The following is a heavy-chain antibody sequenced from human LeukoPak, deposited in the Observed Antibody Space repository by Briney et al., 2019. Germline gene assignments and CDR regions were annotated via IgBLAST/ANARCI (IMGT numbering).Heavy chain of an antibody. D-gene: IGHD6-19*01. CDR2: ISSNGGST. CDR3: ARDFYSSGWYASYFDY. V-gene: IGHV3-64*01. CDR1: GFTFSSYA. Sequence: GGSLRLSCAAAGFTFSSYAMHWVRQAPGKGLEYVSAISSNGGSTYYANSVKGRFTISRDNSKNTLYLQMGSLRAEDMAVYYCARDFYSSGWYASYFDYWGQGTLVTVSS. J-gene: IGHJ4*02.